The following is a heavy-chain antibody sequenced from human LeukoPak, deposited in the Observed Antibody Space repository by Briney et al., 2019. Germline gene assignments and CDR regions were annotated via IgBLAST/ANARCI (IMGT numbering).Heavy chain of an antibody. CDR1: GGTFSSYA. D-gene: IGHD6-13*01. J-gene: IGHJ6*02. Sequence: ASVKVSCKASGGTFSSYAISRVRQAPGQGLEWMGGIIAYNGNTNYAQKLQGRVTMTTDTSTSTAYMELRSLRSDDTAVYYCARGPSSWSDVWGQGITVTVSS. CDR2: IIAYNGNT. CDR3: ARGPSSWSDV. V-gene: IGHV1-18*01.